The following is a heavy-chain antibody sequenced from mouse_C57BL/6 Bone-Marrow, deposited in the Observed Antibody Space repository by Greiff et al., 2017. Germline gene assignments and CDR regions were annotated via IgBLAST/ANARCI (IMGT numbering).Heavy chain of an antibody. D-gene: IGHD2-3*01. CDR1: GYTFTGYW. CDR2: ILPGSGST. V-gene: IGHV1-9*01. CDR3: ASSVDGYFFDY. J-gene: IGHJ2*01. Sequence: VQLQQSGAELMKPGASVKLSCKATGYTFTGYWIEWVKQRPGHGLEWIGEILPGSGSTTYNDKFKGKATFTADTSSNTAYMQLSNLTTEDSAIYYCASSVDGYFFDYWGQGTTLTVSS.